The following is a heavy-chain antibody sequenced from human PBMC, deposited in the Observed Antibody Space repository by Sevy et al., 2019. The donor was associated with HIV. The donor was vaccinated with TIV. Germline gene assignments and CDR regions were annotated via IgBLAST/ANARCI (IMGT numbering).Heavy chain of an antibody. CDR3: ARGRSAYGDYELVDY. CDR2: IYYSGST. D-gene: IGHD4-17*01. J-gene: IGHJ4*02. Sequence: SETLSLTCTVSGGSISSYYWSWIRQPPGKVLEWIGYIYYSGSTNYTPSLKSRVTISVDTSKNQFSLKLSCVTAADTAVYYCARGRSAYGDYELVDYWGQGTLVTVSS. CDR1: GGSISSYY. V-gene: IGHV4-59*01.